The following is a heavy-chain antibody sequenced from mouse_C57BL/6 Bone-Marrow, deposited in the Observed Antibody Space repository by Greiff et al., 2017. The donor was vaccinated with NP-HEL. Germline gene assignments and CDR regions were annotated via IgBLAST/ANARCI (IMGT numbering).Heavy chain of an antibody. CDR3: ARSGWLLAFAY. CDR2: IYPRSGNT. CDR1: GYTFTSYG. Sequence: VKLQESGAELARPGASVKLSCKASGYTFTSYGISWVKQRTGQGLEWIGEIYPRSGNTYYNEKFKGKATLTADKSSSTAYMELRSLTSEDSAVYFCARSGWLLAFAYWGQGTLVTVSA. J-gene: IGHJ3*01. D-gene: IGHD2-3*01. V-gene: IGHV1-81*01.